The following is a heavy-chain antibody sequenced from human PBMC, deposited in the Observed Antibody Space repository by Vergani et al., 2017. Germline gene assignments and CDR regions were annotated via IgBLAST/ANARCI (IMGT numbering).Heavy chain of an antibody. CDR3: AKDIRSSWYRYYFDY. CDR1: GFTFSSYA. Sequence: EVQLLESGGGLVQPGGSLRLSCAASGFTFSSYAMSWVRQAPGKGLEWVSGISWNSGSIGYADSVKGRFTISRDNAKNSLYLQMNSLRAEDTALYYCAKDIRSSWYRYYFDYWGQGTLVTVSS. V-gene: IGHV3-9*01. CDR2: ISWNSGSI. D-gene: IGHD6-13*01. J-gene: IGHJ4*02.